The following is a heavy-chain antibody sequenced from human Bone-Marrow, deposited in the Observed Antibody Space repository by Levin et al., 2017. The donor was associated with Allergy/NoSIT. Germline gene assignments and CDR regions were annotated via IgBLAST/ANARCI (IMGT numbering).Heavy chain of an antibody. CDR2: IRSKAYGGTT. J-gene: IGHJ6*02. D-gene: IGHD3-9*01. Sequence: GGSLRLSCTASGFTFGDYAMSWFRQAPGKGLEWVGFIRSKAYGGTTEYAASVKGRFTISRDDSKSIAYLQMNSLKTEDTAVYYCTRDDILTGVYYYYYGMDVWGQGTTVTVSS. CDR1: GFTFGDYA. V-gene: IGHV3-49*03. CDR3: TRDDILTGVYYYYYGMDV.